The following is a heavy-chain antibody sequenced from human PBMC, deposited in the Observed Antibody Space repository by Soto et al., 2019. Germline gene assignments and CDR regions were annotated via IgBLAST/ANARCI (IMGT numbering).Heavy chain of an antibody. V-gene: IGHV4-4*07. Sequence: PSETLSLTCTVSGDSMSTYYWNGIRQSAEKGLEWIGRISATGTTTYIPSLKSRITQSVDTSKNEFSLNMKFVTAADTAVYFCARDQSGAADFSGPGTLLTVSS. J-gene: IGHJ3*01. CDR3: ARDQSGAADF. CDR1: GDSMSTYY. CDR2: ISATGTT. D-gene: IGHD7-27*01.